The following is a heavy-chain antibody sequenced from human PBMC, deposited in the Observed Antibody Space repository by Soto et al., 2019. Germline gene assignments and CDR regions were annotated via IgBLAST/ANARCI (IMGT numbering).Heavy chain of an antibody. Sequence: PGGSLRLSCAASGFSFNNYALHWVRQAPGKGLEWVAVISYSGINENYADSVKGRFTVSRDISKNTLYLQMNSLRTEDTAVYYCARSRYYYGSGSFFDYWGQGTLVTVSS. V-gene: IGHV3-30*04. CDR1: GFSFNNYA. D-gene: IGHD3-10*01. CDR2: ISYSGINE. CDR3: ARSRYYYGSGSFFDY. J-gene: IGHJ4*02.